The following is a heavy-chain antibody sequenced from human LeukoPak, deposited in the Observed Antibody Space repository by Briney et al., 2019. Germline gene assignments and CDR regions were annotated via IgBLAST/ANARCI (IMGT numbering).Heavy chain of an antibody. J-gene: IGHJ4*02. D-gene: IGHD3-22*01. Sequence: PGGSLRLSCAASGFTFDDYAMHWVRQAPGKGLEWVSGISWNSGSIGYADSVKGRFTISRDNAKNSLYLQMNSLRAEDTALYYCAKDGIVVVTSYYFDYWGQGTLVTVSS. CDR1: GFTFDDYA. CDR3: AKDGIVVVTSYYFDY. V-gene: IGHV3-9*01. CDR2: ISWNSGSI.